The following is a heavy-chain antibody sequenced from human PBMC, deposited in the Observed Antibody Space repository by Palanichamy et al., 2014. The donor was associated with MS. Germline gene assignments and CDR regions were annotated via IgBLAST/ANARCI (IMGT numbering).Heavy chain of an antibody. CDR1: GFTLSTYG. CDR2: ISYDGANK. V-gene: IGHV3-30*18. CDR3: AKEVREQWLIPKTGYYGMEV. J-gene: IGHJ6*02. D-gene: IGHD6-19*01. Sequence: QVQLVESGGGVVQPGRSLRLSCAASGFTLSTYGMNWVRQAPGKGLEWVAVISYDGANKYYADSVKGRFTISRDSSENTLYLQMNSLRVEDTAIYYCAKEVREQWLIPKTGYYGMEVWGQGTTVSVSS.